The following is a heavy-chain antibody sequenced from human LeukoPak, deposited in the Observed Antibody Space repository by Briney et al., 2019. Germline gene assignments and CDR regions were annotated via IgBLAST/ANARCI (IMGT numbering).Heavy chain of an antibody. CDR2: IYNSGTT. J-gene: IGHJ4*02. Sequence: SETLSLTCTVSSGSIRSNSYYWGWIRQPPGNGLEWIGTIYNSGTTYYSPSLKSRVTLAIDTSKNQFSPKVNSVTAADTAIYYCARHARGLATRPYYFDSWGQGTLVTVSS. D-gene: IGHD3-3*02. CDR1: SGSIRSNSYY. CDR3: ARHARGLATRPYYFDS. V-gene: IGHV4-39*01.